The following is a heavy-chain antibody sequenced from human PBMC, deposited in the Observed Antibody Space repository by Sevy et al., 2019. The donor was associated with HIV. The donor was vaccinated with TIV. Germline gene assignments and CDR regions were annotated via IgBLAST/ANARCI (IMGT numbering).Heavy chain of an antibody. CDR1: GFTFSSYA. Sequence: GGSLRLSCAASGFTFSSYAMSWVRQAPGKGLEWASAISGSGGSTYYADSVKGRFTISRDNSKNTLYLQMNSLRAEDMAVYYCAKLPAYDTDWGSYRYTGGYYYYMDVWGKGTTVTVSS. CDR3: AKLPAYDTDWGSYRYTGGYYYYMDV. J-gene: IGHJ6*03. CDR2: ISGSGGST. V-gene: IGHV3-23*01. D-gene: IGHD3-16*02.